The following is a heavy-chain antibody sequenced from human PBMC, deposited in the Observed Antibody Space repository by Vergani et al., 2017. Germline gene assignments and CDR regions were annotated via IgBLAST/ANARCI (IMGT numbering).Heavy chain of an antibody. CDR2: IYYSGST. CDR1: GGSISSSSYY. J-gene: IGHJ3*02. D-gene: IGHD3-9*01. V-gene: IGHV4-39*07. CDR3: ARDLGHILTIVPEPGAFDI. Sequence: QLQLQESGPGLVKPSETLSLTCTVSGGSISSSSYYWGWIRQPPGKGLEWIGSIYYSGSTYYNPSLKSRVTISVDTSKNQFSLKLSSVTAADTAVYYCARDLGHILTIVPEPGAFDIWGQGTMVTVSS.